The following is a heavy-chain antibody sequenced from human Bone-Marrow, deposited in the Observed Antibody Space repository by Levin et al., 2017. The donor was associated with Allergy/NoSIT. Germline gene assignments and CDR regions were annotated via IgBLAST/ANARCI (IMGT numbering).Heavy chain of an antibody. Sequence: GGSLRLSCTVSGFTFSIYSINWVRQAPGKGLVWVSSISSSGSDMYYVDSVRGRFTISRDNAKNSLTLQMNSLRAEDTAVYYCARGIIGDVRVAHKEAFDIWGQGTMVSVSS. J-gene: IGHJ3*02. V-gene: IGHV3-21*01. CDR1: GFTFSIYS. CDR2: ISSSGSDM. D-gene: IGHD2-8*02. CDR3: ARGIIGDVRVAHKEAFDI.